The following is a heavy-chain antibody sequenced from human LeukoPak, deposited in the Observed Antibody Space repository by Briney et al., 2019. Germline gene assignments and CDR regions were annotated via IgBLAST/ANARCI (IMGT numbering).Heavy chain of an antibody. CDR3: AKDRAAAGTH. Sequence: PGRSLRLSCAASGFTFDDYAMHWVRQAPRKGLEWVSGISWNSGSIGYADSVKGRFTISRDNAKNSLYLQMNSLRAEDTALYYCAKDRAAAGTHWGQGTLVTVSS. CDR2: ISWNSGSI. V-gene: IGHV3-9*01. CDR1: GFTFDDYA. D-gene: IGHD6-13*01. J-gene: IGHJ4*02.